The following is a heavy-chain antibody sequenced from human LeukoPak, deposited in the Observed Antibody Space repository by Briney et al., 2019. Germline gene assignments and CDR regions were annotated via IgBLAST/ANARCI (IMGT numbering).Heavy chain of an antibody. D-gene: IGHD6-13*01. CDR1: GGSINSTNYY. V-gene: IGHV4-39*01. Sequence: PSETLSLTCTVSGGSINSTNYYWGWIRQPPGKGLDWIASIYYSGSTYYNPSLKSRVTISADTSKNQFSLKLSSVTAADTAVYYCARLRGYTSSRAHNNYYYYYMDVWGKGTTVTVSS. CDR2: IYYSGST. J-gene: IGHJ6*03. CDR3: ARLRGYTSSRAHNNYYYYYMDV.